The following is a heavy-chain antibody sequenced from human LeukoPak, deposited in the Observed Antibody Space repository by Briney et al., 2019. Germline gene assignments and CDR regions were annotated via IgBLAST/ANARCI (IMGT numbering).Heavy chain of an antibody. D-gene: IGHD1-26*01. CDR3: AISGGYWAWAH. CDR2: ISSSGSTI. CDR1: GFTFSSYE. V-gene: IGHV3-48*03. J-gene: IGHJ4*02. Sequence: GGSLRLSCAASGFTFSSYEMNWVRQAPGKGLEWVSYISSSGSTIYYADSVKGRFTISRDNAKNSLYLQMNSLRAEDPAVYYCAISGGYWAWAHWGQGTLVTVSS.